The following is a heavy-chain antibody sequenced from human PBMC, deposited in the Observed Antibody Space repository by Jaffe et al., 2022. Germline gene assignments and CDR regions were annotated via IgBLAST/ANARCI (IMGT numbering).Heavy chain of an antibody. CDR2: VYYSGST. CDR1: GGSISSYY. J-gene: IGHJ5*02. Sequence: QVQLQESGPGLVKPSETLSLTCTVSGGSISSYYWSWIRQPPGKELEWIGYVYYSGSTNYNPSLKSRVTISVDTSKNQFSLKLSSVTAADTAVYYCARCRLGYCSGGRCPNWFDPWGLGTLVTVSS. CDR3: ARCRLGYCSGGRCPNWFDP. D-gene: IGHD2-15*01. V-gene: IGHV4-59*01.